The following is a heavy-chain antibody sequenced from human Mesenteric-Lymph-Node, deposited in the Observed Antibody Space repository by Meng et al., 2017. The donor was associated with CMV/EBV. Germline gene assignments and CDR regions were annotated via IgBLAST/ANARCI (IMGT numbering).Heavy chain of an antibody. D-gene: IGHD3-10*01. Sequence: GGSLRLSCAASGFTFSSYSMNWVRQAPGKGLGWVANINDDGSEKYYVDSVKGRFTISRDNARNSLYLQMNSLRAEDTAVYYCVSEGSRSYWGQGTLVTVSS. CDR1: GFTFSSYS. CDR2: INDDGSEK. V-gene: IGHV3-7*03. CDR3: VSEGSRSY. J-gene: IGHJ4*02.